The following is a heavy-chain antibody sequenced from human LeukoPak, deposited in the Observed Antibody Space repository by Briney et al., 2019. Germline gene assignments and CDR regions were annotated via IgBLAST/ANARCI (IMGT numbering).Heavy chain of an antibody. CDR1: GFTFSSHG. CDR3: AKDLCGGDCLPFDY. J-gene: IGHJ4*02. D-gene: IGHD2-21*02. Sequence: GGSLRLSCAASGFTFSSHGIHWVRQAPGKGLDWVAVIWYDGSDKDYADSVKGRFTISRDNSKNTLYLQMNSLRVEDTAVYYCAKDLCGGDCLPFDYGGQGTLVTVSS. V-gene: IGHV3-33*06. CDR2: IWYDGSDK.